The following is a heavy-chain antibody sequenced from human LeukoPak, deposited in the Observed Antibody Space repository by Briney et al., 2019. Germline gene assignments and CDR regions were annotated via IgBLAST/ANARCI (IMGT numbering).Heavy chain of an antibody. D-gene: IGHD3-10*01. CDR3: ARRSGSPFDY. CDR1: GGSVSNGYYY. Sequence: SETLSLTCTVSGGSVSNGYYYWSWIRQPPGKGLEWIGYIFHSGSINNNPSLKSRVTISVDTSKNQFSLKLTSVTAADTAVYYCARRSGSPFDYWGQGTLVTVSS. CDR2: IFHSGSI. J-gene: IGHJ4*02. V-gene: IGHV4-61*01.